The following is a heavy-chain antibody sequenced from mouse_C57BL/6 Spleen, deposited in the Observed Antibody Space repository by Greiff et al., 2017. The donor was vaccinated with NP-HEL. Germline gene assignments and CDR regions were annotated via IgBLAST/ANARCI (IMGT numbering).Heavy chain of an antibody. CDR3: ARGGGYYGSSYNAMDY. J-gene: IGHJ4*01. CDR1: GFTFSDYY. D-gene: IGHD1-1*01. CDR2: INYDGSST. V-gene: IGHV5-16*01. Sequence: EVKLVESEGGLVQPGSSMKLSCTASGFTFSDYYMAWVRQVPEKGLEWVANINYDGSSTYYLDSLKSRFIISRDNAKNILYLQMSSLKSEDTATYYCARGGGYYGSSYNAMDYWGQGTSVTVSS.